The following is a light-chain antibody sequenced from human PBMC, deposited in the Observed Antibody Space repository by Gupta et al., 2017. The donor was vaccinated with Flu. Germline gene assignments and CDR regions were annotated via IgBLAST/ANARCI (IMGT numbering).Light chain of an antibody. Sequence: TSSDVGGYNYVSWYQKHPGKAPKLMIYEVSNRPSGVSNRFSGSKSGNTASLTISGLQAEDEADYYCSSYTSSSTWVFGTGTKVTVL. V-gene: IGLV2-14*01. J-gene: IGLJ1*01. CDR1: SSDVGGYNY. CDR3: SSYTSSSTWV. CDR2: EVS.